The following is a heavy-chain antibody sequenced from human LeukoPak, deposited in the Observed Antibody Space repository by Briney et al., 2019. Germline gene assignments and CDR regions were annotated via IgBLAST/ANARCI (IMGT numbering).Heavy chain of an antibody. J-gene: IGHJ6*03. CDR1: GGSISSGSYY. D-gene: IGHD2-2*01. CDR2: IYTSGST. Sequence: PSETLSLTCTVSGGSISSGSYYWSCIRQPAGQGLEWLGRIYTSGSTNYNPSLKSRVTISLDTSKNQVSLKLSSVTAADTAVYYCARELSGSTSWGMRGYYYMDVWGKGTTVTVSS. CDR3: ARELSGSTSWGMRGYYYMDV. V-gene: IGHV4-61*02.